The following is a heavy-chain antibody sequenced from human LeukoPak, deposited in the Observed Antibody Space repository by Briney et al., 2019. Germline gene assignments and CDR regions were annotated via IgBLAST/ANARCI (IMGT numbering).Heavy chain of an antibody. CDR3: ARAGGQYYGSGSYPDYYYYGMDV. Sequence: GGSLRLSCAASGFTFSSYSMNWVRQAPGKGLEWVSSISSSSYIYYADSVKGRFTISRDNAKNSLYLQMNSLRAEDTAVYYCARAGGQYYGSGSYPDYYYYGMDVWGKGTTVTVSS. V-gene: IGHV3-21*01. J-gene: IGHJ6*04. D-gene: IGHD3-10*01. CDR2: ISSSSYI. CDR1: GFTFSSYS.